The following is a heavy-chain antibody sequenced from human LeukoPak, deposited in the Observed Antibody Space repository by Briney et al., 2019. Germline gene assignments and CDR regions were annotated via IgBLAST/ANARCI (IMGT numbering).Heavy chain of an antibody. D-gene: IGHD3-22*01. CDR1: GFTFSSYA. V-gene: IGHV3-23*01. J-gene: IGHJ4*02. CDR3: AKRYYYDSSGYSPLDY. Sequence: GGSLRLSCAASGFTFSSYAMSWVRQAPGKGLEWVSAISGSGGSTYYADSVKGRFTISRDNSKNTLYLQMNSLRAEDTAVYYCAKRYYYDSSGYSPLDYWGQGTLVTVSP. CDR2: ISGSGGST.